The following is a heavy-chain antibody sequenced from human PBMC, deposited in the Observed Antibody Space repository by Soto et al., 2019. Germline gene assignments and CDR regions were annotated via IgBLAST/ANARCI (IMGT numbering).Heavy chain of an antibody. V-gene: IGHV4-38-2*01. CDR1: GYSISSGYY. Sequence: PSETLSLICAVSGYSISSGYYWGWIRQPPGKGLEWIGSIYHSGSTYYNPSLKSRVTISVDTSKNQFSLKLSSVAAADTAVYYCARGHYYYGMDVWGQGTTVTVSS. CDR2: IYHSGST. J-gene: IGHJ6*02. CDR3: ARGHYYYGMDV.